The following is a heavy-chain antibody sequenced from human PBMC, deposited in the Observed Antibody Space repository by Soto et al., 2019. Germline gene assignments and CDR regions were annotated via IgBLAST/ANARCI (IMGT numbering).Heavy chain of an antibody. CDR2: INHSGST. Sequence: SETLSLTCAVYGGSFSGYYWSWIRQPPGKGLEWIGEINHSGSTNYNPSLKSRVTISVDTSKNQFSLKLSTVTAADTAVYYCARARGMGTVTTRYAFDIWGQGTMVTVSS. J-gene: IGHJ3*02. CDR1: GGSFSGYY. D-gene: IGHD4-17*01. CDR3: ARARGMGTVTTRYAFDI. V-gene: IGHV4-34*01.